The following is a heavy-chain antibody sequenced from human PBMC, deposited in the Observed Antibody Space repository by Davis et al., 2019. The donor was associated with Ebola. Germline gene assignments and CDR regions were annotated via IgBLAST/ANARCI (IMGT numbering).Heavy chain of an antibody. CDR1: GYIFSNYD. Sequence: ASVKVSCKASGYIFSNYDINWVRQASGQGLEWMGWMNPYSGNTGYVEKFKGRVTMTRNPSISTAYMELSSLRSEDTAMYYCAREWGYYGMDVWGQGTTVTVSS. D-gene: IGHD1-26*01. CDR2: MNPYSGNT. V-gene: IGHV1-8*01. J-gene: IGHJ6*02. CDR3: AREWGYYGMDV.